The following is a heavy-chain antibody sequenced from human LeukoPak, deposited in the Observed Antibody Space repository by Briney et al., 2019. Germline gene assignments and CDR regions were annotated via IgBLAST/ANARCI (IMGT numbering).Heavy chain of an antibody. CDR3: ARLDYYDTSGPAK. CDR2: TYHSGST. Sequence: SETLSLTCAVSGGSITSGGYAWSWLRQPPGKGLEWIGNTYHSGSTYFNPSLKSRVTISVDRSKNQFSLELSPVTAADTAVYYCARLDYYDTSGPAKWGQGTLVTVSS. CDR1: GGSITSGGYA. J-gene: IGHJ4*02. D-gene: IGHD3-22*01. V-gene: IGHV4-30-2*01.